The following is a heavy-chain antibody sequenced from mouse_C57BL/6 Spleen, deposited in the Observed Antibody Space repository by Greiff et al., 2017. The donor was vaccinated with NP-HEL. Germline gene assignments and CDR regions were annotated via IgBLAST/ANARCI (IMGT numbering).Heavy chain of an antibody. CDR2: IHPNSGST. Sequence: VQLQQPGAELVKPGASVQLSCKASGYTFTGYWMHWVKQRPGQGLEWIGMIHPNSGSTNYNEKFKSKATLTVDKSSSTAYMQLSSLTSEDSAVYYCARPAYYGSSYYAMDYWGQGTSVTVSS. J-gene: IGHJ4*01. D-gene: IGHD1-1*01. V-gene: IGHV1-64*01. CDR1: GYTFTGYW. CDR3: ARPAYYGSSYYAMDY.